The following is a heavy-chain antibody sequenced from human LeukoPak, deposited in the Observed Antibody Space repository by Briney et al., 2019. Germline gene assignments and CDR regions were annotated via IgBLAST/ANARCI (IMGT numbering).Heavy chain of an antibody. J-gene: IGHJ1*01. CDR1: GYTFTTYS. CDR3: ATATQPRGYFLH. D-gene: IGHD2-2*01. CDR2: ISVNNGGT. V-gene: IGHV1-18*01. Sequence: ASVKVACKASGYTFTTYSLAWVRQAPGQSLEWMGWISVNNGGTNYAQSFQDRVTLTRDTSTNTAYLELRSLRSDDTAIIYCATATQPRGYFLHWGQGTLVTVSS.